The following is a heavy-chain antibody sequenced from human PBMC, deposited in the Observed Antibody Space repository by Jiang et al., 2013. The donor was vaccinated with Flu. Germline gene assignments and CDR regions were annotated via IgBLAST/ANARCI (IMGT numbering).Heavy chain of an antibody. Sequence: GAEVKKPGSSVKVSCKASGGTFSSYAISWVRQAPGQGLEWMGRIIPILGIANYAQKFQGRVTITADKSTSTAYMELSSLRSEDTAVYYCAITAMALNFDYWGQGTLVTVSS. V-gene: IGHV1-69*04. CDR1: GGTFSSYA. CDR2: IIPILGIA. D-gene: IGHD5-18*01. J-gene: IGHJ4*02. CDR3: AITAMALNFDY.